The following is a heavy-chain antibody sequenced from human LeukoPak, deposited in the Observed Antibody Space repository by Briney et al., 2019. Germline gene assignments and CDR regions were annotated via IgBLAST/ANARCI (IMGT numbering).Heavy chain of an antibody. CDR3: AKDFRLLWFGEGWDAFDI. V-gene: IGHV3-30*18. CDR1: GVTFSSYG. J-gene: IGHJ3*02. CDR2: KSYDGSNK. D-gene: IGHD3-10*01. Sequence: PGRSLRLSCAASGVTFSSYGMHWVRQAPGKGLEWVAVKSYDGSNKYYADSVKGRFTISRDNSKNTLYLQMNSLRAEDTAVYYCAKDFRLLWFGEGWDAFDIWGQGTMFTVSS.